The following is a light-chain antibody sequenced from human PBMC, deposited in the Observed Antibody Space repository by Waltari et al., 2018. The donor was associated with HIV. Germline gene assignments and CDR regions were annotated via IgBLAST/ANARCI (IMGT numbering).Light chain of an antibody. CDR2: WAS. CDR3: QQYYDTPWT. CDR1: KSVLYNSNNKNY. J-gene: IGKJ1*01. V-gene: IGKV4-1*01. Sequence: DIVMTQSPDSLAVSLGERATINCKYSKSVLYNSNNKNYLAWYKQKPGQPPKLLIYWASTRESVVPDRFSGSGSGTDFTLTISSLQTEDVAVYYCQQYYDTPWTFGQGTKVEIK.